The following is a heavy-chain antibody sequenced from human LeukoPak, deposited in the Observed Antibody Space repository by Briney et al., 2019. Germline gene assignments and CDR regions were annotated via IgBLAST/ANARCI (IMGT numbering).Heavy chain of an antibody. CDR2: ISSSSYI. CDR3: ARVIAAAGKYYYYYYMDV. J-gene: IGHJ6*03. D-gene: IGHD6-13*01. CDR1: GFTFSSYS. Sequence: GGSLRLSCAASGFTFSSYSMNWVRQAPGKGLEWVSSISSSSYIYYADSVKGRFTISRDNAKNSLYLQMNSLRAEDTAVYYCARVIAAAGKYYYYYYMDVWGKGTTVTVSS. V-gene: IGHV3-21*01.